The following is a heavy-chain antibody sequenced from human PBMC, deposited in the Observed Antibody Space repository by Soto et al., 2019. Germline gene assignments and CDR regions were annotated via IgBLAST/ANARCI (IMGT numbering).Heavy chain of an antibody. V-gene: IGHV1-3*01. Sequence: QVQLVQSGAEVKKPGASLKLSCKASGYTFTTYALHWLRQAPGQRLEWMGWINAGNGDTKYSENFQGRVTITRDIPANTAYMDLSSLRSEDTAVYYCARDGNGDDFKYFSYYLDVWGKGTAVTVSS. CDR3: ARDGNGDDFKYFSYYLDV. D-gene: IGHD3-3*01. CDR2: INAGNGDT. J-gene: IGHJ6*03. CDR1: GYTFTTYA.